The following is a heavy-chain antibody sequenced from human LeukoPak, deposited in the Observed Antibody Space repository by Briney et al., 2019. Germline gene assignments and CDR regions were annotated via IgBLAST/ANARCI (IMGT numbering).Heavy chain of an antibody. CDR2: ISYDGSYE. V-gene: IGHV3-33*05. J-gene: IGHJ5*02. CDR3: ARDPQPWVLSGPADR. Sequence: GGSLRLSCEASGFTFISNRMHWSRRAPGKGLEWAAIISYDGSYENYGDSVNGRFTISRDKSKNELYLQINSPLTKDTAVYLCARDPQPWVLSGPADRWGQGTLVSVPS. CDR1: GFTFISNR. D-gene: IGHD1-26*01.